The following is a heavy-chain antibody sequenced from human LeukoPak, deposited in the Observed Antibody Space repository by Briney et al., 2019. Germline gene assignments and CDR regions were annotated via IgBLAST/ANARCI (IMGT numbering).Heavy chain of an antibody. CDR3: AKDSYYDVFGPPTY. J-gene: IGHJ4*02. Sequence: GGSLRLSCAASGFTFSSYAMSWVRQAPGKGLEWVSAISGSGGSTYYADSVKGRFTISRDNSKNTLYLQMNSLRAEDTAVYYCAKDSYYDVFGPPTYWGQGTLVTVSS. D-gene: IGHD3-3*01. CDR1: GFTFSSYA. CDR2: ISGSGGST. V-gene: IGHV3-23*01.